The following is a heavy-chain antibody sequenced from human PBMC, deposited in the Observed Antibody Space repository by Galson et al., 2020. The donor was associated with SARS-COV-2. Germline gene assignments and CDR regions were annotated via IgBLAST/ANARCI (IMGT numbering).Heavy chain of an antibody. CDR1: GFTFSSYA. CDR2: ISYDGSNK. CDR3: ARELLLWFGELLFDY. V-gene: IGHV3-30*04. J-gene: IGHJ4*02. Sequence: GGSLRLSCAASGFTFSSYAMHWVRQAPGKGLEWVAVISYDGSNKYYADSVKGRFTISRDNSKNTLYLQMNSLRAEDTAVYYCARELLLWFGELLFDYWGQGTLVTVSS. D-gene: IGHD3-10*01.